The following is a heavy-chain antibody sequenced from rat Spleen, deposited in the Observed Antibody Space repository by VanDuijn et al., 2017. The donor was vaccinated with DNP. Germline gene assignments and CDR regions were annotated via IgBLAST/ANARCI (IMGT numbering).Heavy chain of an antibody. CDR1: GFTFSSFP. D-gene: IGHD3-4*01. J-gene: IGHJ2*01. CDR3: TRDPPTLAPFDY. V-gene: IGHV5-46*01. CDR2: IGTSGDFT. Sequence: EVQLVETGGGLVQPGRSMKLSCVASGFTFSSFPMAWVRQAPTTGLAWVATIGTSGDFTYYRDSVRGRFTISRDNAGNTLYLQMSSLRSEDTATYYCTRDPPTLAPFDYWGQGVMVTVSS.